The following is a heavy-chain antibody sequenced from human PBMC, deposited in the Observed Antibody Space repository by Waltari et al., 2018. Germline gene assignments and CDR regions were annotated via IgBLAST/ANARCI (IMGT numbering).Heavy chain of an antibody. D-gene: IGHD1-26*01. CDR2: IRSKAYGGTT. J-gene: IGHJ3*02. Sequence: EVQLVESGGGLVQPGRSLRLSCTASGFTFGDYAMSWVRQAPGKGLEWVGCIRSKAYGGTTEYAASVKGRFTISRDDSKSIAYLQMNSLKTEDTAVYYCTRGLSIVGATGRAFDIWGQGTMVTVSS. V-gene: IGHV3-49*04. CDR3: TRGLSIVGATGRAFDI. CDR1: GFTFGDYA.